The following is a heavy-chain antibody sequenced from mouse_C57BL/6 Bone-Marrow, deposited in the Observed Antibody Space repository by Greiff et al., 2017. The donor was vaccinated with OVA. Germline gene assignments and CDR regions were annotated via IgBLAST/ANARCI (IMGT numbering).Heavy chain of an antibody. D-gene: IGHD1-1*01. V-gene: IGHV5-4*01. CDR2: ISDGGSYT. Sequence: DVQLVESGGGLVKPGGSLKLSCAASGFTFSSYAMSWVRQTPEKRLEWVATISDGGSYTYYPDNVKGRFTISRDNAKNNLYLQMSHLKSEDTAMYYCARDYGSRPFAYWGQGTLVTVSA. CDR1: GFTFSSYA. CDR3: ARDYGSRPFAY. J-gene: IGHJ3*01.